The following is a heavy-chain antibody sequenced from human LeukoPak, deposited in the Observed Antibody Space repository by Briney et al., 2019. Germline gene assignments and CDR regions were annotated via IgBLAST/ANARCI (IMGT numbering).Heavy chain of an antibody. J-gene: IGHJ6*03. CDR2: IIPIFGTA. CDR1: VVTFSSYA. Sequence: ASVKVSCKASVVTFSSYAISWVRQAPGQGLEWMGGIIPIFGTANYAQKFQGRVTITADESTSTAYMELSSLRSEDTAVYYCASLVAARPSQGYYYYMDVWGKGTTVTVSS. D-gene: IGHD6-6*01. CDR3: ASLVAARPSQGYYYYMDV. V-gene: IGHV1-69*01.